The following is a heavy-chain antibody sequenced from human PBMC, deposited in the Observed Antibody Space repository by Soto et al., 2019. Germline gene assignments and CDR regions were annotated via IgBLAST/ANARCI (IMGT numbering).Heavy chain of an antibody. CDR3: AREPYCGGDCYAPTGEFDY. CDR2: TRNKANSYTT. CDR1: GFTFSDHY. D-gene: IGHD2-21*02. V-gene: IGHV3-72*01. Sequence: GGSLRLSCAASGFTFSDHYMDWVRQAPGKGLEWVGRTRNKANSYTTEYAASVKGRFTISRDDSKNSLYLQMNSLKTEDTAVYYCAREPYCGGDCYAPTGEFDYWRQGTLVTVSS. J-gene: IGHJ4*02.